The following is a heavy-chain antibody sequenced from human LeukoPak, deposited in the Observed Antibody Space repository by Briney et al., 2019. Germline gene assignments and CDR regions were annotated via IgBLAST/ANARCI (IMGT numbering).Heavy chain of an antibody. CDR1: GYTFTGYY. J-gene: IGHJ5*02. CDR3: ARDLMAVGSTHL. Sequence: ASVKVSCKASGYTFTGYYMHWVRQAPGQGLEWMGWINPNSGGTNYAQRFQGRVTMTRDTSISTAYMELSRLRSDDTAVYYCARDLMAVGSTHLWGQGTLVTVSS. CDR2: INPNSGGT. D-gene: IGHD2-2*01. V-gene: IGHV1-2*02.